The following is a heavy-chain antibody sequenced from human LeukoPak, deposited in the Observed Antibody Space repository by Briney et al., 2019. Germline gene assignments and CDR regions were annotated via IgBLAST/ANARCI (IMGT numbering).Heavy chain of an antibody. CDR3: ARGTLGYCSGGSCQTGGYYYYGMDV. D-gene: IGHD2-15*01. J-gene: IGHJ6*04. Sequence: SVKVSCKASGGTFSSYAISWVRHAPGQGLEWMGGVIPIFGTGNYAQKFQGRVTITADKSTSTAYMELSSLRSEDTAVYYCARGTLGYCSGGSCQTGGYYYYGMDVWGKGTTVTVSS. CDR2: VIPIFGTG. V-gene: IGHV1-69*06. CDR1: GGTFSSYA.